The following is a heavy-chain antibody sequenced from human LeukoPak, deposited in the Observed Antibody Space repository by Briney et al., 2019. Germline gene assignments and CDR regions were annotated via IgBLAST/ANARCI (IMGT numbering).Heavy chain of an antibody. CDR2: INHSGST. Sequence: SETLSLTCAAYGGSFSGYYWSWIRQPPGKGLEWIGEINHSGSTNYNPSLKSRVTISVDTSKNQFSLKLSSVTAADTAVYYCARGWGITGTRPSYYYYYYYMDVWGKGTTVTVSS. J-gene: IGHJ6*03. CDR3: ARGWGITGTRPSYYYYYYYMDV. D-gene: IGHD1-20*01. CDR1: GGSFSGYY. V-gene: IGHV4-34*01.